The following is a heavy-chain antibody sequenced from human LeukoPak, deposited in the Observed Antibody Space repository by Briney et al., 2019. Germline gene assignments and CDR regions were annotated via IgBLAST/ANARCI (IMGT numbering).Heavy chain of an antibody. J-gene: IGHJ5*02. CDR2: IYYSGST. CDR1: GGSISSSSYY. CDR3: ARHLSSSWYREAKNPVHNWFDP. D-gene: IGHD6-13*01. V-gene: IGHV4-39*01. Sequence: SETLSLTCTVSGGSISSSSYYWGWIRQPPGKGLEWIGSIYYSGSTYYNPSLKSRVTISVDTSKNQFSLKLSSVTAADTAVYYCARHLSSSWYREAKNPVHNWFDPWGQGTLVTVSS.